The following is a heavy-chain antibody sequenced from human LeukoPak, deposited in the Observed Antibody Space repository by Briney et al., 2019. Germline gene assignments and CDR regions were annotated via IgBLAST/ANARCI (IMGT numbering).Heavy chain of an antibody. Sequence: PGGSLRLSCTASGFTFSDSYMNWIGQAPGKGPEGISLISTSSGYTDYADSVKGRFTISRDNAKNSLYLQMDSLRVEDTAMYYCAYESSGYHQRSDAFDIWGRGTVVIVSS. CDR2: ISTSSGYT. D-gene: IGHD3-22*01. CDR3: AYESSGYHQRSDAFDI. J-gene: IGHJ3*02. CDR1: GFTFSDSY. V-gene: IGHV3-11*06.